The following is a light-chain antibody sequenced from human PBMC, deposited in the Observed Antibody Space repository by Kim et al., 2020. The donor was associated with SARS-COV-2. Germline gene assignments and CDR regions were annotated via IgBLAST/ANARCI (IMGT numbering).Light chain of an antibody. CDR3: QQRSNWFT. CDR2: DAS. V-gene: IGKV3-11*01. J-gene: IGKJ4*01. Sequence: SWSPGERATLSCRACQSVSSYLAWYQQKPGQAPRLLIYDASNRATGIPARFSGSGSGTDFTLTISSLEPEDFAVYYCQQRSNWFTFGGGTKVDIK. CDR1: QSVSSY.